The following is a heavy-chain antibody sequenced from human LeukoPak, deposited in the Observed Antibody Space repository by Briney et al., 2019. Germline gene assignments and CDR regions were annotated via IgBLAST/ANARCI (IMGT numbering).Heavy chain of an antibody. J-gene: IGHJ3*01. CDR2: ISYDGTNK. CDR3: ARGAPPDL. Sequence: GGSLRLSCAASGFAFSRYAMYWVRQAPGKGLEWVAAISYDGTNKYYADPVEGRFTTSRDDSKNTLYLQMNSLRPEDTAVFYCARGAPPDLWGQGTMVTVSS. CDR1: GFAFSRYA. V-gene: IGHV3-30-3*01.